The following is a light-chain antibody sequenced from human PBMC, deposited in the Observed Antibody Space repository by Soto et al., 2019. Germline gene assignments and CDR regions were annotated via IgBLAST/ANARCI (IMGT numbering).Light chain of an antibody. CDR1: QSVSSSY. V-gene: IGKV3-20*01. CDR3: QQYSSSPYT. J-gene: IGKJ3*01. Sequence: EIVLTQSPGTLSLSPGERATLSCRASQSVSSSYLAWYQQKPGQAPRLLIYGASTRATGIPDRFIGSGSGTDFTLNISRLEPEDFAVYYCQQYSSSPYTFGPGTKVDIK. CDR2: GAS.